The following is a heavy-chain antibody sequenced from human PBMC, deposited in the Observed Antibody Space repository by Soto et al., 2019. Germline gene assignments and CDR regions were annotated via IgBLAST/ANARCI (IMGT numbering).Heavy chain of an antibody. Sequence: QVQLVESGGGEVQPGRFLRLSCAASGFTFSAYALHWVRQAPGTGLEWVATVSYGDSNKYYADSVKGRFTISRDNSKKTLFLQMNSLKVEDTAIYYCARSGFYGSGILYFYGVDVWGQGTTVTVSS. CDR3: ARSGFYGSGILYFYGVDV. D-gene: IGHD3-10*01. CDR1: GFTFSAYA. CDR2: VSYGDSNK. V-gene: IGHV3-30-3*01. J-gene: IGHJ6*02.